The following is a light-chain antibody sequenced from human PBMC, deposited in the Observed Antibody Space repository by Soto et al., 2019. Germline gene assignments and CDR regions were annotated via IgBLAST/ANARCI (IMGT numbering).Light chain of an antibody. CDR3: SSYTTNSTPYV. J-gene: IGLJ1*01. CDR1: SSSIGTNY. Sequence: QAVVTQPPSASGTPGHRVTISCSGSSSSIGTNYVYWYKQLPGTAPKALIYRNNQRPSGVPDRFSGSKSGTSASLAISDLRSEDEADYYCSSYTTNSTPYVFGTGTKLTVL. V-gene: IGLV1-47*01. CDR2: RNN.